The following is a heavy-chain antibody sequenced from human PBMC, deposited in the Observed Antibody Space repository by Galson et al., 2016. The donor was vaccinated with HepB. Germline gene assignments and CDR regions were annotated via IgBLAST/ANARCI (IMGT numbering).Heavy chain of an antibody. J-gene: IGHJ5*02. D-gene: IGHD3-16*01. Sequence: SVKVSCKASGYSFLNYGISWVRQAPGQGLEWMGRIRTHNGNTNYAQKVQGRVTLTADTSTTTVYMELRSLRPDDTAIYYCARDWGFLGGVTQNWFDPWGQGTLGIVS. CDR3: ARDWGFLGGVTQNWFDP. CDR1: GYSFLNYG. CDR2: IRTHNGNT. V-gene: IGHV1-18*04.